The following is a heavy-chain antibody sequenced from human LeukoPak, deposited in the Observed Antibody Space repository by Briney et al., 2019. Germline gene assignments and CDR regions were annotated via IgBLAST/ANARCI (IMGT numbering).Heavy chain of an antibody. CDR1: GLTFSSYA. Sequence: PGGSLRLSCAASGLTFSSYAMSWVRQAPGKGLEWVSAIGGRGDSTYYADSVKGWFTISGDKSKNTLYLQMNSLRAEDTAVYYCAKDHPGGWFGDDYWGQGTLVTVSS. CDR2: IGGRGDST. CDR3: AKDHPGGWFGDDY. J-gene: IGHJ4*02. D-gene: IGHD3-10*01. V-gene: IGHV3-23*01.